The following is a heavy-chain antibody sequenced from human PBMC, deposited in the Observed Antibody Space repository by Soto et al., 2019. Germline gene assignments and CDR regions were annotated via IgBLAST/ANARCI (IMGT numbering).Heavy chain of an antibody. V-gene: IGHV4-34*01. CDR3: ARDLSRRSTTVTSSHGSDY. J-gene: IGHJ4*02. CDR1: GGSFSGYY. Sequence: QVQLQQWGAGLLKPSETLSLTCAVYGGSFSGYYWSWIRQPPGKGLEWIGEINHSGSTNYNPSLKSRVTISVDTSKNQFSLKLSSVTAADTAVYYCARDLSRRSTTVTSSHGSDYWGQGTLVTVSS. CDR2: INHSGST. D-gene: IGHD4-17*01.